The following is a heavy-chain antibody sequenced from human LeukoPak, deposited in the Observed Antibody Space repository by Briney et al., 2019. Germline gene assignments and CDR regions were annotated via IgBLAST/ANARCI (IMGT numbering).Heavy chain of an antibody. CDR3: ARDRDSFWSGRQGGNAFDI. CDR1: GGSISSYY. CDR2: IYYSGST. Sequence: PSETLSLTCTVSGGSISSYYWSWLRQPPGKGLEWIGYIYYSGSTNYNPSLKSRVTISVDTSKNQFSLKLSSVTAADTAVYYCARDRDSFWSGRQGGNAFDIWGQGTMVTVSS. D-gene: IGHD3-3*01. J-gene: IGHJ3*02. V-gene: IGHV4-59*01.